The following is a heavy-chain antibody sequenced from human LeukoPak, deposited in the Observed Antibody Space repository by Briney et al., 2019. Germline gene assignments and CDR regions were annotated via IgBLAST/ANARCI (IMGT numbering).Heavy chain of an antibody. CDR3: ARDLGYCSGGSCYSGWFDP. CDR2: ISAYNGNT. CDR1: GYTFTSYG. Sequence: GASVKVSCKASGYTFTSYGISWVRQAPGQGLEWMGWISAYNGNTNYAQKLQGRVTMTTDTSTSTAYMGLRSLRSDDTAVYYCARDLGYCSGGSCYSGWFDPWGQGTLVTVSS. D-gene: IGHD2-15*01. J-gene: IGHJ5*02. V-gene: IGHV1-18*01.